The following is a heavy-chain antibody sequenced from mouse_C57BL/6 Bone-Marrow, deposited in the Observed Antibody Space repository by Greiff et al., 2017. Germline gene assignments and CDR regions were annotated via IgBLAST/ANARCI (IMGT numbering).Heavy chain of an antibody. J-gene: IGHJ2*01. CDR1: GYTFTDHT. Sequence: QVQLQQSDAELVKPGASVKISCKVSGYTFTDHTIHWMKQRPEQGLEWIGYIYPRDGSTKYNEKFKGKATLTADKSSSTAYMQLNSLTSEDSAVYFCARSGAIYYYGSSYNYFDYWGQGTTLTVSS. V-gene: IGHV1-78*01. CDR3: ARSGAIYYYGSSYNYFDY. CDR2: IYPRDGST. D-gene: IGHD1-1*01.